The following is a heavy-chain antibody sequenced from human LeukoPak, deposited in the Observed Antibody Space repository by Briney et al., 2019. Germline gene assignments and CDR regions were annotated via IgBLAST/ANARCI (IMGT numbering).Heavy chain of an antibody. V-gene: IGHV2-5*01. CDR2: IYWTDDK. CDR3: AHRDRGTYLFDY. CDR1: GFSLTSTGVG. J-gene: IGHJ4*02. Sequence: SGPTLVNPTQTLTLTCTFSGFSLTSTGVGVGWIRQPPGKALELLASIYWTDDKRYSPSLKSRLTITKDTPKNQVVLTMTNMDPVDTATYYCAHRDRGTYLFDYWGQGTLVTVSS. D-gene: IGHD2/OR15-2a*01.